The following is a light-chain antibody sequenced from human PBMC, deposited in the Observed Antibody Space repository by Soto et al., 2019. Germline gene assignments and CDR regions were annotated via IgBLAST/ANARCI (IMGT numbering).Light chain of an antibody. J-gene: IGLJ2*01. Sequence: QAVVTQEHSLTVSPGGTVTLTCDSSTGAVTSGHYPYWFQQKPGHAPRTLIYNTNNKHSWTPARFSGSLLGGKAALTLSGAQPEDEAEYYCLVSYSGARIFGGGTQLTVL. CDR2: NTN. CDR1: TGAVTSGHY. V-gene: IGLV7-46*01. CDR3: LVSYSGARI.